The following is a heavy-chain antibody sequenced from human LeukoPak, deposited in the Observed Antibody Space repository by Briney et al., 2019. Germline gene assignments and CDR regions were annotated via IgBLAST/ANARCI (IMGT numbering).Heavy chain of an antibody. V-gene: IGHV1-2*02. J-gene: IGHJ4*02. Sequence: ASVKVSCKASGYTFTGYYLHWVRQAPGRGLEWMGWINPNSGGTNYAQKLQGRVTMTRDTSITTAYLELSRLKSDDTAVYYCARGPSGAAAGYLSGAFLNYWGQGTLVTVSS. D-gene: IGHD2-15*01. CDR2: INPNSGGT. CDR1: GYTFTGYY. CDR3: ARGPSGAAAGYLSGAFLNY.